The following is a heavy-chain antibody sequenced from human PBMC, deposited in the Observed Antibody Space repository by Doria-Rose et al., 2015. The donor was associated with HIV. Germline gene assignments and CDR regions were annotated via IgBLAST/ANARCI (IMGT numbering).Heavy chain of an antibody. CDR1: GGSFSGYY. Sequence: QVQLQQWGAGLVKPSETLSLTCAVFGGSFSGYYWSWIRQPPGKRLEWIGEINHSGSTSYKTSLKSRVTISLDTPRTLYSVKLISVTAADAAVYYCARGLLRGGWNDVDYYYGMDVWGQGTTVTVS. V-gene: IGHV4-34*01. CDR2: INHSGST. D-gene: IGHD1-1*01. CDR3: ARGLLRGGWNDVDYYYGMDV. J-gene: IGHJ6*02.